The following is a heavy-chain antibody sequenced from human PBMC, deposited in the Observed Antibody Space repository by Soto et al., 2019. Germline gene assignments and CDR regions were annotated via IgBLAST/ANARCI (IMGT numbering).Heavy chain of an antibody. V-gene: IGHV1-69*02. Sequence: QVQLVQSGAEVKKPGSSVKVSCKASGGTFSSYTISWVRQAPGQGLEWMGRIIHILGIANYAQKFQGRVTITADKSTSTAYMELSSLRSEDTAVYYCASSIAARIRYSYYMDVWGKGTTVTVSS. D-gene: IGHD6-6*01. J-gene: IGHJ6*03. CDR2: IIHILGIA. CDR3: ASSIAARIRYSYYMDV. CDR1: GGTFSSYT.